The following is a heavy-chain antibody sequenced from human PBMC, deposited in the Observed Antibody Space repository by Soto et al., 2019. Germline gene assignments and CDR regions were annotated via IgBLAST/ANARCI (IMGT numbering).Heavy chain of an antibody. CDR2: IKQDGSEK. D-gene: IGHD3-16*01. CDR3: ARGYPWFDY. CDR1: GFTLSSYW. V-gene: IGHV3-7*05. Sequence: GGSLRLSWAASGFTLSSYWISWVRQAPGKGLEWVANIKQDGSEKYYVDSVKGRFTISRDNAKNSLYLQMNSLRAEDTAVYYCARGYPWFDYWGQGTLVTVSS. J-gene: IGHJ4*02.